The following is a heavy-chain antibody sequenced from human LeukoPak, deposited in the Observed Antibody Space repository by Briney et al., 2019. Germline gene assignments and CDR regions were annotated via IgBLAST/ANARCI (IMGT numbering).Heavy chain of an antibody. V-gene: IGHV1-69*05. J-gene: IGHJ4*02. CDR3: AREIRGSDAYFDY. Sequence: SVKVSCKASGGTFSSCAISWVRQAPGQGLEWMGRIIPIFGTANYAQKFQGRVTITTDESTSTAYMELSSLRSEDTAVYYCAREIRGSDAYFDYWGQGTLVTVSS. CDR1: GGTFSSCA. CDR2: IIPIFGTA. D-gene: IGHD3-10*01.